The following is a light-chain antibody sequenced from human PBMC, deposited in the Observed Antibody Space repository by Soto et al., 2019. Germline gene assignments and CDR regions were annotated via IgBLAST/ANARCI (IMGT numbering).Light chain of an antibody. V-gene: IGKV1-5*03. CDR2: KAS. Sequence: DVRMTISPATVPANMGDSVTITCRADQSISTWLAWYQQKPGKAPNLLIYKASRLETGVPSRFSGSGSGTEFTLTISSLQPDDFATYYCQHDNSYSEAFGQGTKV. J-gene: IGKJ1*01. CDR3: QHDNSYSEA. CDR1: QSISTW.